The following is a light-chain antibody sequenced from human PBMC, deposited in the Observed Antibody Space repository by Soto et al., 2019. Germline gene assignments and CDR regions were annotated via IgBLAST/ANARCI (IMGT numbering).Light chain of an antibody. Sequence: QSVLTQPPSASGTPGQRVTISCSGSSSNIGSNSVNWYQQLPGTAPKLLMYSSNQRPSGVPDRFSGSKAGTSASLAISGLQSEEEADYYCAAWDASLNGVVFGGGTKLTVL. CDR1: SSNIGSNS. CDR2: SSN. V-gene: IGLV1-44*01. CDR3: AAWDASLNGVV. J-gene: IGLJ2*01.